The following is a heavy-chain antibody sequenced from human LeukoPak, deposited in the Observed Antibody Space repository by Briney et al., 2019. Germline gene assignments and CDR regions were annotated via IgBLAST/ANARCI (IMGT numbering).Heavy chain of an antibody. CDR3: ASSDAYYDFWSGTRPDAFDI. V-gene: IGHV4-31*03. Sequence: PSQTLSLTCTVSGGSISSGGYYWSWIRQHPGQGLEWIGYIYYSGSTYYNPSLKSRVTISVDTSKNQFSLKLSSVTAADTAVYYCASSDAYYDFWSGTRPDAFDIWGQGTMVTVSS. CDR2: IYYSGST. J-gene: IGHJ3*02. CDR1: GGSISSGGYY. D-gene: IGHD3-3*01.